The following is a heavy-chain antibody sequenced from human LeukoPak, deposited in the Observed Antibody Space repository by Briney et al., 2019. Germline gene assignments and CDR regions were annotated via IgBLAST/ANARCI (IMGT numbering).Heavy chain of an antibody. CDR2: IRYDGSNK. CDR1: GFTFSSYG. CDR3: TKDSRRRKTYYYDSSALYFFDY. J-gene: IGHJ4*02. Sequence: GGSLRLSCAASGFTFSSYGMHWVRQAPGKGLEWVTFIRYDGSNKYYADSVKGRFTISRDNSKNTLYLQMNSLRAEDTSVYYCTKDSRRRKTYYYDSSALYFFDYWGQGTLVTVSS. V-gene: IGHV3-30*02. D-gene: IGHD3-22*01.